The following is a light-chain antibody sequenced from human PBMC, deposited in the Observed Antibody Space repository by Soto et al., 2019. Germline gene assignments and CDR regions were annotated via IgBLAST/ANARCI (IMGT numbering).Light chain of an antibody. CDR1: QSVTSSY. CDR3: HQYGTSPQT. J-gene: IGKJ1*01. CDR2: AAS. V-gene: IGKV3-20*01. Sequence: EIVLTQSPGTLSLSPGERATLSCRASQSVTSSYLAWYQQKPGQAPRLLIYAASSRASAIPDRFSGSGSGTDLTLTISRLEPEDFAVYYCHQYGTSPQTFGQGTKVDIK.